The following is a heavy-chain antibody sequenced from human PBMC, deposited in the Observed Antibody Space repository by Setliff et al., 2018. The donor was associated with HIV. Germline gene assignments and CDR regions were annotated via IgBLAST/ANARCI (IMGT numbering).Heavy chain of an antibody. CDR3: TRRGADSYYPRPLDV. V-gene: IGHV1-18*01. Sequence: VSVKVSCKASGYTFTSYGISWVRQAPGQGLEWMGWISAYNGNTNYAQKLQGRVTITTDESTTTAYMELSSLRSEDTAIYYCTRRGADSYYPRPLDVWGKGTTVTVSS. D-gene: IGHD3-10*01. J-gene: IGHJ6*04. CDR2: ISAYNGNT. CDR1: GYTFTSYG.